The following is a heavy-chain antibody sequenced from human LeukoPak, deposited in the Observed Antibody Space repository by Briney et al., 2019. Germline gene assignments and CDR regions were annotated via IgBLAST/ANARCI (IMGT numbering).Heavy chain of an antibody. CDR3: ASPRGVSNWFDP. CDR1: GFNFDNFW. J-gene: IGHJ5*02. Sequence: GGSLRLSCAASGFNFDNFWMSWVRQAPGKGLEWVANIREDGGKQNYVDSVKGRFTISRDNAKSSVYLQLNSLRAEDTAVYYCASPRGVSNWFDPWGQGTLVTVSS. D-gene: IGHD3-10*01. V-gene: IGHV3-7*03. CDR2: IREDGGKQ.